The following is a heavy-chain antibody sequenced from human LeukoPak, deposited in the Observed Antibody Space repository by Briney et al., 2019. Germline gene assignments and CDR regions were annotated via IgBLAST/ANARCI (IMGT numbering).Heavy chain of an antibody. CDR2: IFYSGRT. D-gene: IGHD3-10*01. V-gene: IGHV4-39*07. J-gene: IGHJ4*02. CDR3: ARVRIYGSGSDHFDY. Sequence: PSETLSLTCTVSGGSISSSNYYWGWIRQPPGQGLECIGSIFYSGRTYYNPSLKSRVTISIDTSKNQFSLKLSSVTAADTAAYYCARVRIYGSGSDHFDYWGQGTLATVSS. CDR1: GGSISSSNYY.